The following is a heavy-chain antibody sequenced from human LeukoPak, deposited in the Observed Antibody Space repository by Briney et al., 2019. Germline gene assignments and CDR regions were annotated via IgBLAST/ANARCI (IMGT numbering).Heavy chain of an antibody. J-gene: IGHJ3*02. CDR1: GYSITSYW. D-gene: IGHD5-24*01. CDR2: IYPGDSDT. CDR3: ARGRDGYTWGAFDI. Sequence: GESLKISCKGFGYSITSYWFGWVRQMPGKGLGWMGVIYPGDSDTRYSTSFQGQVAISADKSISTAYLQWSSLKASDTAMYYCARGRDGYTWGAFDIWGQGTMVTVSS. V-gene: IGHV5-51*01.